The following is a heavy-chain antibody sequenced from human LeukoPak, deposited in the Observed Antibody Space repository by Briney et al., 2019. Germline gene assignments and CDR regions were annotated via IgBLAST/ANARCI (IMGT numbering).Heavy chain of an antibody. CDR1: GFTFSSYG. V-gene: IGHV3-21*01. CDR3: ARERTGGYGMDV. Sequence: GSLRLSCAASGFTFSSYGMHWVRQAPGKGLEWVSSISSSSYIYYADSVKGRFTISRDNAKNSLYLQMNSLRAEDTAVYYCARERTGGYGMDVWGQGTTVTVSS. CDR2: ISSSSYI. J-gene: IGHJ6*02. D-gene: IGHD1-14*01.